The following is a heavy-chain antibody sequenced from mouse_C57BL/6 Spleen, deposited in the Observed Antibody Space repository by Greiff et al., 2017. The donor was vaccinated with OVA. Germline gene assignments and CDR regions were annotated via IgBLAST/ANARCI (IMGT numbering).Heavy chain of an antibody. CDR3: ARNYYGPLAY. CDR1: GYTFTSYW. D-gene: IGHD1-1*01. V-gene: IGHV1-69*01. Sequence: VQLQQPGAELVMPGASVKLSCKASGYTFTSYWMHWVKQRPGQGLEWIGEIDPSDSYTNYNQKFKGKSTLTVDKSSSTAYMQLSSLTSEDSAVYYCARNYYGPLAYWGQGTLVTVSA. J-gene: IGHJ3*01. CDR2: IDPSDSYT.